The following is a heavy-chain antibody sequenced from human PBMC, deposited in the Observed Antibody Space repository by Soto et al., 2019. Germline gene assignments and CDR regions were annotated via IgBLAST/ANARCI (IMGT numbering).Heavy chain of an antibody. Sequence: QVQLVESGGGVVQPGRSLRLSCAASGFTFSSYAMHWVRQAPGKGLEWVAVISYDGSNKYYADSVKGRFTISRDNSKNTLYLQMNSLRAEDTAVYYCARAQVLWFGELIDYWGQGTLVTVSS. D-gene: IGHD3-10*01. V-gene: IGHV3-30-3*01. CDR3: ARAQVLWFGELIDY. CDR1: GFTFSSYA. J-gene: IGHJ4*02. CDR2: ISYDGSNK.